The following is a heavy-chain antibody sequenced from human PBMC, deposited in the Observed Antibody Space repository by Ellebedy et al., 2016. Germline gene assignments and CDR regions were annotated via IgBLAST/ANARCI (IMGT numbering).Heavy chain of an antibody. CDR3: ARVLPQGSYAGNPGDYWYNGMDV. CDR1: GFTLSDYH. D-gene: IGHD4/OR15-4a*01. Sequence: GGSLRLSCAASGFTLSDYHMSWIRQAPGKGLEWVSYIDDRATLQHYADSVKGRFTISRDNSQQSLYLQMNSLRADDSAVYFCARVLPQGSYAGNPGDYWYNGMDVWGQGTTVTVSS. J-gene: IGHJ6*02. V-gene: IGHV3-11*01. CDR2: IDDRATLQ.